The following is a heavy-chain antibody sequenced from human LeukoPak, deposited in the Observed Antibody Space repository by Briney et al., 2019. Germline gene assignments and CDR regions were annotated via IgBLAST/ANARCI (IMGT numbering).Heavy chain of an antibody. CDR1: GFTFSSYS. V-gene: IGHV3-21*01. CDR2: ISSSSSSYI. J-gene: IGHJ4*02. CDR3: AREDRFLEWGNDY. D-gene: IGHD3-3*01. Sequence: GGSLRLSCAASGFTFSSYSMNWVRQAPGKGLEWVSSISSSSSSYIYYADSVKGRFTISRDNAKNSLYLQMNSLRAEDTAVYYCAREDRFLEWGNDYWGQGPLVTVSS.